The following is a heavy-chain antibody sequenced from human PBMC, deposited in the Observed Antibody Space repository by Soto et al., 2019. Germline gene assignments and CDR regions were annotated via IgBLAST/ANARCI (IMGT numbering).Heavy chain of an antibody. D-gene: IGHD2-21*02. J-gene: IGHJ4*02. CDR2: VNPSGGHT. CDR1: GDTFTDYY. V-gene: IGHV1-46*01. Sequence: QVQLVQSGAEVKKPGASVKVPCKASGDTFTDYYIHWVRQAPGQGLEWMGTVNPSGGHTTYAQHXLXXXTXXRDTSTSTLYMELTSLTSEDTAVYYCARGGPVVVVTAALDFWGQGTLVTVSS. CDR3: ARGGPVVVVTAALDF.